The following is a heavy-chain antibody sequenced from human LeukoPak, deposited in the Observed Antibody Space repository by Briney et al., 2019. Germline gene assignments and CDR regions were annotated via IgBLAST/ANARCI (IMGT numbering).Heavy chain of an antibody. J-gene: IGHJ1*01. CDR2: ISSSSSYI. V-gene: IGHV3-21*01. CDR3: AMSRGGWAAAGEYFQH. CDR1: GFTFSSYS. D-gene: IGHD6-13*01. Sequence: GGSLRLSCAASGFTFSSYSMNWVRQAPGKGLEWVSSISSSSSYIYYADSVKGRFTISRDNAKNSLYLQMNSLRAEDTAVYYCAMSRGGWAAAGEYFQHWGQGTLVTVSS.